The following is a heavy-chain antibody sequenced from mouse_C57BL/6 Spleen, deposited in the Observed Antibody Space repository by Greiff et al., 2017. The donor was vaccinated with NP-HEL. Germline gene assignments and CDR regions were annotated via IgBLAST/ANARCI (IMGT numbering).Heavy chain of an antibody. J-gene: IGHJ1*03. CDR3: ALPHYYGSLWYFDV. Sequence: VQLQQSGPELVKPGASVKISCKASGYSFTGYYMNWVKQSPEKSLEWIGEINPSTGGTTYTQKFKAKAPLTVDKSSSTAYMQLQSLTSEDSAVYYCALPHYYGSLWYFDVWGTGTTVTVSS. CDR1: GYSFTGYY. CDR2: INPSTGGT. D-gene: IGHD1-1*01. V-gene: IGHV1-42*01.